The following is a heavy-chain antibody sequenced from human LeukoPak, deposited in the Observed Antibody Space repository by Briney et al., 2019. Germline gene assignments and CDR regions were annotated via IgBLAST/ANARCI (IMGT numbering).Heavy chain of an antibody. D-gene: IGHD6-25*01. CDR2: IYHSGIT. CDR3: VRTARLLDY. J-gene: IGHJ4*02. Sequence: SETLSLTCTVSGGSISSGGYYWSWIRQPPGKGLEWIGYIYHSGITNYNPSLKSRVTISVDTSKNQISLKLSSVTAADTAVYYCVRTARLLDYWGQGALVIVSS. CDR1: GGSISSGGYY. V-gene: IGHV4-61*08.